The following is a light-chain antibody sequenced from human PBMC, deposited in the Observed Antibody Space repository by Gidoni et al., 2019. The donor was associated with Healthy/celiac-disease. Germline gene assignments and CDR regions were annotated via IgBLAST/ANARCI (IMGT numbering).Light chain of an antibody. Sequence: IVFTHAPGTLSLSPGERATLSCRASQSVSSSYLAWYQQKPGQDPRLLIYGASSRATGIPDRFSGSGSGTDFTLTISRLEPEDFAVYYCQQYGSSPSTFGQGTKVEIK. CDR2: GAS. CDR3: QQYGSSPST. CDR1: QSVSSSY. V-gene: IGKV3-20*01. J-gene: IGKJ1*01.